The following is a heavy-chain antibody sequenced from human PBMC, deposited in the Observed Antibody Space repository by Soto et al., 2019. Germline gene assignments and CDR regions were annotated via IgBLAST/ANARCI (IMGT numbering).Heavy chain of an antibody. V-gene: IGHV1-18*01. D-gene: IGHD2-2*01. CDR3: ARVVIVVPAAPQGWYFDL. CDR2: TSAYHDKT. Sequence: AAVQVSYKASGYTFPNYGINWVRQAPGQGLEWMGWTSAYHDKTDYAQNLQGRVTMTIDISPSTAYMEMRSLRSDDTAVYYCARVVIVVPAAPQGWYFDLCGRGTLVTFSS. CDR1: GYTFPNYG. J-gene: IGHJ2*01.